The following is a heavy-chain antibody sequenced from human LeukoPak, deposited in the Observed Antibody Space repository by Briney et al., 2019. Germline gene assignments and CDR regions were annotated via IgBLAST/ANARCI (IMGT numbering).Heavy chain of an antibody. CDR2: INHSGST. CDR1: GGSFSGYY. V-gene: IGHV4-34*01. J-gene: IGHJ4*02. CDR3: ARYSNSIFGVVKVFDY. Sequence: SETLSLTCAAYGGSFSGYYWSWIRQPPGKGLEWIGEINHSGSTNYNPSLKSRVTISVDTSKNQFSLKLSSVTAADTAVYYCARYSNSIFGVVKVFDYWGQGTLVTVSS. D-gene: IGHD3-3*01.